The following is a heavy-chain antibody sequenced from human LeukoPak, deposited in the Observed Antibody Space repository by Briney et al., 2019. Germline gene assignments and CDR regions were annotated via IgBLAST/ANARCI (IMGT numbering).Heavy chain of an antibody. CDR3: ARAIYNSDRTDFDY. V-gene: IGHV3-23*01. CDR1: GFTFSSYA. J-gene: IGHJ4*02. CDR2: ISGSGGST. D-gene: IGHD1-20*01. Sequence: GGSLRLSCAASGFTFSSYAMSWVRQAPGKGLEWVSAISGSGGSTYYADSVKGRFTISRDNSKNTLFLEMNSLRVEDSAVYYCARAIYNSDRTDFDYWGQGTLVTVSS.